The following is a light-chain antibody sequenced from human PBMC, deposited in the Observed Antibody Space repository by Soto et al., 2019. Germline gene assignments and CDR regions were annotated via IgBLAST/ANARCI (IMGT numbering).Light chain of an antibody. CDR1: QITSTY. J-gene: IGKJ1*01. CDR3: QQSYSYPWT. Sequence: SQISQFPFFLSASVGDIVTIPWRASQITSTYLNWYQQKSGKAPELLIYAASSLQSGVPSRFSGSGSGTDFTLTISSLQPEDFATYFCQQSYSYPWTFGQGTKVDIK. V-gene: IGKV1-39*01. CDR2: AAS.